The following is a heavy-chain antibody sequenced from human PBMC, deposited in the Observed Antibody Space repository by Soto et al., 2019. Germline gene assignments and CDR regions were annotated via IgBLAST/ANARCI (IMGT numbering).Heavy chain of an antibody. V-gene: IGHV4-59*01. Sequence: QVQLQESGPGLVKPSETLSLTCTVSGGSISSYYWSWIRQPPGQGLEWIGYIYYSGSTNYNPSLKSRVSISVDTSKNQFSLKLSSVTAADTAVYYCARGTGYCTNGVCYTIAYWGQGTLVTVSS. D-gene: IGHD2-8*01. CDR3: ARGTGYCTNGVCYTIAY. CDR2: IYYSGST. J-gene: IGHJ4*02. CDR1: GGSISSYY.